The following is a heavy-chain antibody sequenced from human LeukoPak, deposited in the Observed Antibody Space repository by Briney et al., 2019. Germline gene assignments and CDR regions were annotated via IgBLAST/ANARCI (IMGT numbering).Heavy chain of an antibody. CDR3: AKVALDYYYDSGGSPFDY. CDR2: ISGDGGST. D-gene: IGHD3-22*01. J-gene: IGHJ4*02. CDR1: GFTFDDYA. Sequence: PGGSLRLSCAASGFTFDDYAMHWVRQAPGKGLEWVSLISGDGGSTYYADSVKGRFTISRDNSKNSLYLQMNSLRTEDTALYYCAKVALDYYYDSGGSPFDYWGQGTLVTVSS. V-gene: IGHV3-43*02.